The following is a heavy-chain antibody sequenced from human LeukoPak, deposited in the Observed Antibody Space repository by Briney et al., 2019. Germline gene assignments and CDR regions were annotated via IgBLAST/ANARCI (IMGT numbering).Heavy chain of an antibody. CDR1: GGSISSYY. CDR2: IYYSGST. J-gene: IGHJ5*02. CDR3: ARAYRSSWYANWFDP. D-gene: IGHD6-13*01. Sequence: SETLSLTCTVSGGSISSYYWSWIRQPPGKGLEWIGYIYYSGSTNYNPSLKSRVTISVDTSKNQFSLKLSSVTAADTAVYFCARAYRSSWYANWFDPWGQGTLVTVSS. V-gene: IGHV4-59*01.